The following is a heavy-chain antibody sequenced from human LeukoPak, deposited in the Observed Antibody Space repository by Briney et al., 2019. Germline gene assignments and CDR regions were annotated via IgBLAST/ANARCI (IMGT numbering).Heavy chain of an antibody. CDR2: TDSDDDK. CDR3: ARIKTVDAALDY. V-gene: IGHV2-70*11. D-gene: IGHD7-27*01. CDR1: RFSLTPSGMC. J-gene: IGHJ4*02. Sequence: SGPALVEPTQTLKMTSTFSRFSLTPSGMCVSWILQPPGKALDWLARTDSDDDKYYSTSLKTRLTTSTDTSKNQVVRRMTNMDPMDAAAYYCARIKTVDAALDYWGQGTLVTVSA.